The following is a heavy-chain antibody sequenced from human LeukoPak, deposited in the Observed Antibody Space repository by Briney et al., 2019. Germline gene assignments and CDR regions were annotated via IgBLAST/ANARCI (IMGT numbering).Heavy chain of an antibody. D-gene: IGHD5-12*01. Sequence: PGGSPRLSCAASGFAFGDYAMSWVRQAPGKGLRYVATISDTGDTYYADSVKGRFTISRDNSKSTLYVQMNSLRAEDTAVYYCARDDRWGWLPAMYFFDYWGQGTLVTVSS. J-gene: IGHJ4*02. CDR3: ARDDRWGWLPAMYFFDY. CDR2: ISDTGDT. CDR1: GFAFGDYA. V-gene: IGHV3-23*01.